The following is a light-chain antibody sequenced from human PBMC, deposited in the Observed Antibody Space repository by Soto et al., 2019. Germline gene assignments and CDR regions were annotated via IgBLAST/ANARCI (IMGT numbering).Light chain of an antibody. Sequence: IVLPKSPGSLSLSARERYTLPCRASQSFSSSDLAWYQQKPGKAPRLLIYAASSRASGIPDRFSGSGSGTDFTLTISRLEPEDFAVYYCQQDGSSPITFCQGTRLEIK. V-gene: IGKV3-20*01. CDR2: AAS. J-gene: IGKJ5*01. CDR3: QQDGSSPIT. CDR1: QSFSSSD.